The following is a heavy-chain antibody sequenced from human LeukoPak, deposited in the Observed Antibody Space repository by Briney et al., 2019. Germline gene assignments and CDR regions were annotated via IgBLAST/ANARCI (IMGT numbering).Heavy chain of an antibody. J-gene: IGHJ5*02. CDR1: GGSISSNNW. Sequence: PSETLSLTCAVSGGSISSNNWWSWVRQSPGKGLEWIGEIYHSESINYNPSLKSRVTMSVDTSKNQFSLKLSSVTAADTAVYYCARGVWFDPWGQGTLVTVSS. V-gene: IGHV4-4*02. CDR3: ARGVWFDP. CDR2: IYHSESI. D-gene: IGHD3-10*01.